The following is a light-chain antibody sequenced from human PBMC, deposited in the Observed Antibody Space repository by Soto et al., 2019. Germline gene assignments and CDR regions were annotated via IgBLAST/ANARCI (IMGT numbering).Light chain of an antibody. V-gene: IGKV3-20*01. CDR1: QSINSN. Sequence: TQSPATLSVSPGDRATLSCMASQSINSNLAWYQQQPGQAPRLLIYAASTRATGIPDRFSGSGSGTDFTLTISRLEPEDFAVYYCQQYGSSLWTFGQGTKVDIK. J-gene: IGKJ1*01. CDR3: QQYGSSLWT. CDR2: AAS.